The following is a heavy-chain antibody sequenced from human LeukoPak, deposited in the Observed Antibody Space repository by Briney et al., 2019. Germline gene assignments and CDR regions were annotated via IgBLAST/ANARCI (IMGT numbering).Heavy chain of an antibody. Sequence: WGSLRLSCAASGFTFSSYGMHWVRQDPGKGLECVAFIRYDGSNKYYADSVKGRFTISRDNSKNTLYLQMNSLRAEDTAVYYCAKASRYHYYDSSGYFDYWGQGTLVTVSS. J-gene: IGHJ4*02. CDR3: AKASRYHYYDSSGYFDY. D-gene: IGHD3-22*01. CDR2: IRYDGSNK. CDR1: GFTFSSYG. V-gene: IGHV3-30*02.